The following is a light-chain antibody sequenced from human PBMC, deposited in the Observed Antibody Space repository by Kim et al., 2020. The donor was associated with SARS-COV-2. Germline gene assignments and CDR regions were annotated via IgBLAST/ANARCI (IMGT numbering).Light chain of an antibody. V-gene: IGKV1-16*01. J-gene: IGKJ1*01. CDR2: GAY. CDR3: HEYKRYPWT. CDR1: QDIGNY. Sequence: DIQMTQSPSSLSASVGDTVTITCRASQDIGNYLSWFQQKPGKAPKPLIYGAYTLHSGVPSRFSGSGSGTDFTLTISSLHPEDFASYFCHEYKRYPWTFGQGTKGGIK.